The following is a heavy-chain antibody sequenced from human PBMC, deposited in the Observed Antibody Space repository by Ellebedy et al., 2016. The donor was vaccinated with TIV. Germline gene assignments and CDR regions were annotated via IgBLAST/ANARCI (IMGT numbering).Heavy chain of an antibody. V-gene: IGHV3-23*01. D-gene: IGHD3-3*01. J-gene: IGHJ5*02. CDR2: ISGSGGST. Sequence: GESLKISXAASGFTFSSYAMSWVRQAPGKGLEWVSAISGSGGSTYYADSVKGRLTISRDNSKNTLYLQMNSLRAEDTAVYYCAKRIGFWSGYPPQNWFDPWGQGTLVTVSS. CDR3: AKRIGFWSGYPPQNWFDP. CDR1: GFTFSSYA.